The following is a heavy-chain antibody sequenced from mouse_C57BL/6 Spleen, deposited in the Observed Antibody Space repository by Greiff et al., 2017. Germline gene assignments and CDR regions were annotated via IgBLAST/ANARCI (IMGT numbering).Heavy chain of an antibody. CDR1: GYTFTSYW. Sequence: QVQLQQPGAELVKPGASVKLSCKASGYTFTSYWITWVKQRPGPGLEWIGDIYPGSGSTNSNEKFKSKATLTVDTSSSTAYMHLSSRTSEDSAVYCCASRANWDYFDYGGQGTTLTVSS. D-gene: IGHD4-1*01. CDR2: IYPGSGST. V-gene: IGHV1-55*01. J-gene: IGHJ2*01. CDR3: ASRANWDYFDY.